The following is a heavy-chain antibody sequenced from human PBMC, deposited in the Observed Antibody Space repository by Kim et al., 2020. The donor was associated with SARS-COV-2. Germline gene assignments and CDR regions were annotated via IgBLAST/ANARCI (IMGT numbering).Heavy chain of an antibody. CDR3: ARGLRSGWYPHIDY. D-gene: IGHD6-19*01. J-gene: IGHJ4*02. Sequence: TPSLKSRVTISVDTSKNQFSLTLSSVTAADTAVYYCARGLRSGWYPHIDYWGQGTLVTVSS. V-gene: IGHV4-59*09.